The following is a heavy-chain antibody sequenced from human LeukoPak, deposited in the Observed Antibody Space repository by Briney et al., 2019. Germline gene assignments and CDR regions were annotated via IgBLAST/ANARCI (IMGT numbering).Heavy chain of an antibody. Sequence: SETLSLTCTVSGDSISSYYWSWIRQPPGKGLEWIGYIYYSGSTNYNPSLKSRVTISVDRSKNQFSLKLSSVTAADTAVYYCARVEYGSGSYGDYYMDVWGKGTTVTVSS. V-gene: IGHV4-59*01. D-gene: IGHD3-10*01. CDR2: IYYSGST. CDR1: GDSISSYY. CDR3: ARVEYGSGSYGDYYMDV. J-gene: IGHJ6*03.